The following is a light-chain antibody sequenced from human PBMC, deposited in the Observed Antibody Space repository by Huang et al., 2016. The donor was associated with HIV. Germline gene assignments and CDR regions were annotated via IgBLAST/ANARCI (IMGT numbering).Light chain of an antibody. V-gene: IGKV4-1*01. CDR2: WAS. J-gene: IGKJ1*01. CDR1: QSVLYSSNNKNY. Sequence: DIVMTQSPDSLAVSLGERATINCKSSQSVLYSSNNKNYLAWYQHKVGQPPKLLIHWASTRESGVPDRCSGSGSGTDFTLTISSLQAEDVAVYYCQQYYSSWTFGQGTKVEIK. CDR3: QQYYSSWT.